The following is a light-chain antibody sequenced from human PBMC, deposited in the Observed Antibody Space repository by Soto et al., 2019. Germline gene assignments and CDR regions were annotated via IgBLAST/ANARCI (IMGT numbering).Light chain of an antibody. CDR2: AAS. J-gene: IGKJ4*01. V-gene: IGKV1-33*01. Sequence: DIQLTQSPSSLSASVGDRVTITCRASQDIAIYLAWYQQKPGEAPKLLIYAASTLYGGVPSRFSGSGSGTDFTFTISSLQPEDIATYYCQQYDNLPLTFGGGTKVDIK. CDR1: QDIAIY. CDR3: QQYDNLPLT.